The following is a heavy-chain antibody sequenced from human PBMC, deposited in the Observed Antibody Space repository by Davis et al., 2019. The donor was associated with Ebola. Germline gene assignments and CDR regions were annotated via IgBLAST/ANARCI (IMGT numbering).Heavy chain of an antibody. Sequence: PGGSLRLSCEASGFTFTDYYISWVRQAPGKGLEWVANIKRDGSDRFYVDSVKGRFTISRDNARNSVYLQMTNLRVDDTAVYYCATDSPFDFWGQGTMVIVSS. CDR3: ATDSPFDF. J-gene: IGHJ3*01. CDR2: IKRDGSDR. V-gene: IGHV3-7*03. CDR1: GFTFTDYY.